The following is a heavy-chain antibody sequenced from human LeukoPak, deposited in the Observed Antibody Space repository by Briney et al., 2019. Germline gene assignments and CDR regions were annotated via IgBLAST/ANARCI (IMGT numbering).Heavy chain of an antibody. V-gene: IGHV4-30-2*01. CDR3: ARGQDRNRRMDV. CDR1: GGSISSGGYY. D-gene: IGHD1-14*01. J-gene: IGHJ6*02. CDR2: IYHSGST. Sequence: SETLSLTCTVSGGSISSGGYYWSWIRQPPGKGLEWIGYIYHSGSTYYNPSLKSRVTISVDTSKNQFSLKLSSVTAADTAVYYCARGQDRNRRMDVWGQGTTVTVSS.